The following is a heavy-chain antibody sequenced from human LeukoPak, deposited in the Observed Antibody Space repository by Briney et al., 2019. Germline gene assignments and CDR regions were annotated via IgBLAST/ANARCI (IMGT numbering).Heavy chain of an antibody. J-gene: IGHJ4*02. CDR2: INSDGSST. CDR1: GFTFSSYW. V-gene: IGHV3-74*01. CDR3: ARSTRIAVAGTVAY. Sequence: GGTLRLSCAASGFTFSSYWMHWVRHAPGKGLVWVSRINSDGSSTSYADSVKGRFTISRDNAKNTLYLQMNSLRAEDTAVYYCARSTRIAVAGTVAYWGQGTLVTVSS. D-gene: IGHD6-19*01.